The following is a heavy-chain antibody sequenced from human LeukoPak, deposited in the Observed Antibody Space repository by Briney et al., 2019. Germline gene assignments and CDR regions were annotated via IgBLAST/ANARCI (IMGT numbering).Heavy chain of an antibody. CDR1: GYTLTESS. Sequence: ASVKVSCKVSGYTLTESSMHWVRQAPGKGLEWMGGFDPEDGETIYAQKFQGRVTMTEDTSTDTAYMELNSLRSEDTAVYYCLHRSGSLDYWGQGTLVTVSS. J-gene: IGHJ4*02. CDR3: LHRSGSLDY. CDR2: FDPEDGET. D-gene: IGHD3-10*01. V-gene: IGHV1-24*01.